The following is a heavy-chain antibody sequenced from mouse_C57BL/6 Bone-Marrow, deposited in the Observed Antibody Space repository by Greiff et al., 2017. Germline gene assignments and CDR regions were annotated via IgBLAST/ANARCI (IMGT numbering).Heavy chain of an antibody. V-gene: IGHV1-52*01. CDR2: FVRSDIET. CDR3: ARHFDY. Sequence: VQLQQPGPDLVRPGSSLKLSCTASGYTFTSYWKHCVNRRSIQGLEWIGNFVRSDIETPYTQKFKDKATLTVDKSSSTAYMQLSSLTSEDSAVYYCARHFDYWGQGTTLTVSS. J-gene: IGHJ2*01. CDR1: GYTFTSYW.